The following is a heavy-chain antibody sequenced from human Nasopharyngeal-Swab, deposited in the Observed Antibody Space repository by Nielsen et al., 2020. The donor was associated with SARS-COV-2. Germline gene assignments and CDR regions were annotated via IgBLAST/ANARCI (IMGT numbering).Heavy chain of an antibody. V-gene: IGHV1-2*06. CDR3: ARVRVLRFLEWQTKGGFDP. J-gene: IGHJ5*02. Sequence: WVRQAPGQGLEWMGRIDPNTGGTSSAQIFQGRVTMTRDTSISTVYIEVTSLTSDDTAVYYCARVRVLRFLEWQTKGGFDPRGQGTLVTVSS. CDR2: IDPNTGGT. D-gene: IGHD3-3*01.